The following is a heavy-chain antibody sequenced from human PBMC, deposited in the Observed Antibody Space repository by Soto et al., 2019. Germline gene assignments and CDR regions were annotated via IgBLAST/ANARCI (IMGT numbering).Heavy chain of an antibody. J-gene: IGHJ6*02. CDR1: GYTFTGYY. Sequence: ASVKVSCKASGYTFTGYYMHWVRQAPGQGLGWMGWINPNSGGTNYAQKFQGRVTMTRDTSISTAYMELSRLRSDDTAVYYCAGSTKGYCSGGSCYPREYYYGMDVWGQGTTVTVSS. CDR3: AGSTKGYCSGGSCYPREYYYGMDV. CDR2: INPNSGGT. V-gene: IGHV1-2*02. D-gene: IGHD2-15*01.